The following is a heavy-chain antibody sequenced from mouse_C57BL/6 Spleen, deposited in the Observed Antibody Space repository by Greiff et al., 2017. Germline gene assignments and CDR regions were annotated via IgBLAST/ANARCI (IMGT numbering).Heavy chain of an antibody. CDR3: ARHDGNWYFDV. Sequence: EVKLVESGGDLVKPGGSLKLSCAASGFTFSSYGMSWVRQTPDKRLEWVATISSGGSYTYYPDSVKGRFTISRDNAKNTLYLQMSSLKSEDTAMYYCARHDGNWYFDVWGTGTTVTVSS. CDR2: ISSGGSYT. CDR1: GFTFSSYG. D-gene: IGHD2-3*01. J-gene: IGHJ1*03. V-gene: IGHV5-6*01.